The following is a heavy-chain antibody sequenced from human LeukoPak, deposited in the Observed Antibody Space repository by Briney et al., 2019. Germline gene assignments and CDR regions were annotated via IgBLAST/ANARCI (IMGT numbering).Heavy chain of an antibody. J-gene: IGHJ4*02. D-gene: IGHD6-13*01. CDR2: MSSSGSSI. V-gene: IGHV3-48*03. CDR3: GRCYYSGSSIDY. CDR1: GFTFSSYE. Sequence: PGGSLRLSCAASGFTFSSYEMNWVRQAPGKGLEWVSYMSSSGSSIYYADSVKGRFTISRDNAKNSLYLQMNSLRADDTAVYYCGRCYYSGSSIDYWGQGTLVTVPS.